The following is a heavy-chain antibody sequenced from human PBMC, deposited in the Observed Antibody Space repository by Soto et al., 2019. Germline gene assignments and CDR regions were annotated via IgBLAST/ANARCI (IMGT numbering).Heavy chain of an antibody. Sequence: GASVKVSCKASGGTFSSYAISWVRQAPGQGLEWMGGIIPIFGTANYAQKFQGRVTITADKSTSTAYMELSSLRSEDTAVYYCARDGWERFLEWLPTRLKDYYYYGMDVWGQGTTVTVSS. V-gene: IGHV1-69*06. D-gene: IGHD3-3*01. CDR3: ARDGWERFLEWLPTRLKDYYYYGMDV. J-gene: IGHJ6*02. CDR1: GGTFSSYA. CDR2: IIPIFGTA.